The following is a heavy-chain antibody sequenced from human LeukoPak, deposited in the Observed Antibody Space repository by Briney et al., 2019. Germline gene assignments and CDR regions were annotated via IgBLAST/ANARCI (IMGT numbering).Heavy chain of an antibody. CDR2: IRSKDYGGTI. CDR3: SRDRGIGYPSSWSGDLYNFDY. D-gene: IGHD6-13*01. Sequence: GRSLRLSCTASGFMFGDYAMSWFRQAPGKGLEWVAFIRSKDYGGTIEYAASVNGRFTISRDDSRSIAYLQMNSLKIEDTAVYSCSRDRGIGYPSSWSGDLYNFDYWGQGTLVTVSS. V-gene: IGHV3-49*03. CDR1: GFMFGDYA. J-gene: IGHJ4*02.